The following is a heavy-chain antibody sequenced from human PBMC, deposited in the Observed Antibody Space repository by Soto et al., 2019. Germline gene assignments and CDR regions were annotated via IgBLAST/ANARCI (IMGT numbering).Heavy chain of an antibody. Sequence: EMQMLESGGGLVQPGGSLRLSCAASGFTVSNNYMTWVRQAPGKGLEWVSLIYSAGTTYYADSVKGRFTISRDSSRNTLYLQMNSLRAEDTAVYYCARPTSIYYVWGRGTLVTVSS. V-gene: IGHV3-66*04. J-gene: IGHJ2*01. CDR2: IYSAGTT. CDR1: GFTVSNNY. CDR3: ARPTSIYYV. D-gene: IGHD3-10*02.